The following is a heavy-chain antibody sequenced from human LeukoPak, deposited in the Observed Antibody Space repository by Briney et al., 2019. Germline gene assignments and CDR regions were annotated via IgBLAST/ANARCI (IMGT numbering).Heavy chain of an antibody. CDR2: INHSGST. J-gene: IGHJ5*02. V-gene: IGHV4-34*01. Sequence: SETLSLTCAVSGGSSSGYYWSWIRQPPGKGLEWIGEINHSGSTNYNPSLKSRVTISVDTSKNQFSLKLSSVTAADTAVYYCARGRSGSGWYGGWFDPWGQGTLVTVSS. CDR3: ARGRSGSGWYGGWFDP. D-gene: IGHD6-19*01. CDR1: GGSSSGYY.